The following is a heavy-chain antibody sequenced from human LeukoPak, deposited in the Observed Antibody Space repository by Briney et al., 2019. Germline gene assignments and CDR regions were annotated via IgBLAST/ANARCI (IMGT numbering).Heavy chain of an antibody. CDR3: PRNWFVP. J-gene: IGHJ5*02. V-gene: IGHV3-53*05. CDR1: GFTLSSDY. CDR2: IYSGCRT. Sequence: PGGSLRLSCAASGFTLSSDYMRWVRQAPGKGVEWVSVIYSGCRTYYADSVKGRFTISRDKSKNTVYLQMNSLRFEDTAMYYCPRNWFVPWGQGPLVTVPS.